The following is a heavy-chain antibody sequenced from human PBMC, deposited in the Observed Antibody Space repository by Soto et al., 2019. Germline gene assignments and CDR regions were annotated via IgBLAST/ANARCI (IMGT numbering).Heavy chain of an antibody. V-gene: IGHV4-4*02. Sequence: QVQLQESGPGLVKPSGTLSLTCAVSGGSISSSNWWSWVRQPPGKGLEWIGEIYHSGSTNYNPSLKGRVTISVDKSKNQFSLKLSSVTAADTAVYYCARDKVAVAGTDYYYYGMDVWGQGTTVTVSS. CDR2: IYHSGST. CDR1: GGSISSSNW. CDR3: ARDKVAVAGTDYYYYGMDV. D-gene: IGHD6-19*01. J-gene: IGHJ6*02.